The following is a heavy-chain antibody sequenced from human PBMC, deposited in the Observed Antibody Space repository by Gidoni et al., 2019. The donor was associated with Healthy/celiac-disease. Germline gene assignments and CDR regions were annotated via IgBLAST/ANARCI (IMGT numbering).Heavy chain of an antibody. D-gene: IGHD4-17*01. J-gene: IGHJ4*02. CDR1: GFTFSDYY. CDR3: AREGHDYGDYYFDY. Sequence: QVQLVESGGGLVKPGGSLRLSCAASGFTFSDYYMSWIRQAPGKGLEWVSYISSSGSTISRDNAKNSLYLQMNSLRAEDTAVYYCAREGHDYGDYYFDYWGQGTLVTVSS. CDR2: ISSSGS. V-gene: IGHV3-11*01.